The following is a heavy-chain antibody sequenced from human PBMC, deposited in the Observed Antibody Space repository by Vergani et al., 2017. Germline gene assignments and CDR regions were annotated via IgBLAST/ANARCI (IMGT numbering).Heavy chain of an antibody. CDR1: GFTFSSYS. V-gene: IGHV3-21*04. J-gene: IGHJ5*02. CDR3: ASCRGSGTNLWFDP. CDR2: ISSSSSYT. Sequence: EVQLVESGGGLVKPGGSLRLSCAASGFTFSSYSMNWVRPAPGKGLEWVSSISSSSSYTNYADSVKGRFTISRDNAKNSLYLQMNSLRAEDTAVYYCASCRGSGTNLWFDPWGQGTLVTVSS. D-gene: IGHD1-1*01.